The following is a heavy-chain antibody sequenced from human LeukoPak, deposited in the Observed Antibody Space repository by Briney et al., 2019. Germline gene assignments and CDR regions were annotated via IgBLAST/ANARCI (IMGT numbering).Heavy chain of an antibody. Sequence: QSGGSLRLSCAASGFTFSSYAMSWVRQAPGKGLEWVSTISGSGGSTYYADSVKGRFTISRDNSRNTLYLQMNSLRAEGTAVYYCATISGGHESSGYYYYWGQGTLVTVSS. CDR3: ATISGGHESSGYYYY. CDR2: ISGSGGST. D-gene: IGHD3-22*01. V-gene: IGHV3-23*01. J-gene: IGHJ4*02. CDR1: GFTFSSYA.